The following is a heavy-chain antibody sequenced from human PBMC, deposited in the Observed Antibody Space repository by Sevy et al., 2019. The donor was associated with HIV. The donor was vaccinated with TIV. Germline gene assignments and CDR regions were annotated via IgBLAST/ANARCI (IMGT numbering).Heavy chain of an antibody. CDR1: GFPFSSHW. J-gene: IGHJ4*02. CDR3: TTGHQELGM. V-gene: IGHV3-7*01. Sequence: GGSLRLSCAASGFPFSSHWMTWVRQAPGKGLDWVASIKQDGSEMYYVNSVKGRFTISRDNAKNSVYLQMNSLRVEDTAMYYCTTGHQELGMRGQGTLVIVSS. CDR2: IKQDGSEM. D-gene: IGHD6-13*01.